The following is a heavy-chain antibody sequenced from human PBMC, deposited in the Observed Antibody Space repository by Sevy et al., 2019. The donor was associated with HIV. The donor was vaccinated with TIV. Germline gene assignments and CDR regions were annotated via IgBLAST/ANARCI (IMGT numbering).Heavy chain of an antibody. Sequence: ASVKVSCKVSGYTLTEFSMHWVRQAPGEGLEWMGTFDPEDGETIYAQKFQGRVTMTGDTSTDTASMELSSLRSEDTAVYYCATTKDYYASSGYPFDYWGQGTLVTVSS. CDR2: FDPEDGET. J-gene: IGHJ4*02. V-gene: IGHV1-24*01. CDR1: GYTLTEFS. CDR3: ATTKDYYASSGYPFDY. D-gene: IGHD3-22*01.